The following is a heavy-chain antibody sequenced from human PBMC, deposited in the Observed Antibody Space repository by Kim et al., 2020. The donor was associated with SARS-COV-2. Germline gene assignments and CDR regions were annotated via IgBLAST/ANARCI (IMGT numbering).Heavy chain of an antibody. Sequence: SETLSLTCAVYGGSFSGYYWSWIRQPPGKGLEWIGEINHSGSTNYNPSLKSRVTISVDTSKNQFSLKLSSVTAADTAVYYCARGGLYGAPTYGMDVWGQGTTVTVSS. CDR1: GGSFSGYY. CDR3: ARGGLYGAPTYGMDV. J-gene: IGHJ6*02. D-gene: IGHD4-17*01. CDR2: INHSGST. V-gene: IGHV4-34*01.